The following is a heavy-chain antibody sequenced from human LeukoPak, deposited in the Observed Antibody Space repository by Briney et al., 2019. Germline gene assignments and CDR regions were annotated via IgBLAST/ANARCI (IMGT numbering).Heavy chain of an antibody. V-gene: IGHV1-69*01. D-gene: IGHD6-19*01. CDR3: ARSPYSSGWYRQKNYYYGMDV. CDR2: IIPIFGTA. Sequence: ASVKVSCKASGGTFSSYAISWVRQAPGQELEWMGGIIPIFGTANYAQKFQGRVTITADESTSTAYMELSSLRSEDTAVYYCARSPYSSGWYRQKNYYYGMDVWGQGTTVTVSS. J-gene: IGHJ6*02. CDR1: GGTFSSYA.